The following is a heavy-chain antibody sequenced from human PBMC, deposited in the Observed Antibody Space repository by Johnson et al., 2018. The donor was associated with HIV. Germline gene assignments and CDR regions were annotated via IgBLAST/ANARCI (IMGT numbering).Heavy chain of an antibody. J-gene: IGHJ3*02. CDR2: IKSKTGGGTT. CDR1: GFTFSNAW. V-gene: IGHV3-15*01. D-gene: IGHD2-21*01. CDR3: ARHTGYDAFDI. Sequence: VQLVESGGGLVKPGGSLRLSCAASGFTFSNAWMNWVRQAPGKGLEWVGHIKSKTGGGTTDYAAPVKGRFTISRDNAENSLYLQMNSLRAEDTAVYYCARHTGYDAFDIWGQGTMVTVSS.